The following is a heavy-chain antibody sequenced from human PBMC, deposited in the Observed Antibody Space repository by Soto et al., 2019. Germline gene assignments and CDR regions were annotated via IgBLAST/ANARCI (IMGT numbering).Heavy chain of an antibody. CDR1: GFTFGSYA. V-gene: IGHV3-23*01. CDR3: AKARGSSTPAPGSY. J-gene: IGHJ4*02. D-gene: IGHD3-16*01. Sequence: GGSLRLSCAASGFTFGSYAMSLVRQAQGRGLEWVSAISGSGGSTYYADSVKGRFTISRDNSKNTLYLQMNSLGAEDTAVYYCAKARGSSTPAPGSYWGQGSLVTVS. CDR2: ISGSGGST.